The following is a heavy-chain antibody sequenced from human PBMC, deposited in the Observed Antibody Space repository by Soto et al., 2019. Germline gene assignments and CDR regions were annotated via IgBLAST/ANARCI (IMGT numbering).Heavy chain of an antibody. V-gene: IGHV1-18*01. CDR3: ARGADFWSGPRWFDP. Sequence: ASVKVSCKASGYTFSSYGISWVRQAPGQGLEWMGWISAYNGNTKNAQNLQGRVTLTTDTSTSTAYMELRSLRYDDTAVYFCARGADFWSGPRWFDPWGQGTLITVSS. CDR2: ISAYNGNT. J-gene: IGHJ5*02. CDR1: GYTFSSYG. D-gene: IGHD3-3*01.